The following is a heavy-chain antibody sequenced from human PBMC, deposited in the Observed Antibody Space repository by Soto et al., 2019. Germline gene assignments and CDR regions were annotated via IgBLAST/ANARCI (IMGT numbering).Heavy chain of an antibody. Sequence: QVQLVESGGGVVQPGTSLRLSCAASGFPFSSYAIHCVRQAPGKGLEWVAVISHDGTNKYYADSVKGRFTISRDNSKNTLYLHMNSLRDEGRAVYYCSRVWGDSGRDYFDHWGQGTLVTVSS. J-gene: IGHJ4*02. V-gene: IGHV3-30-3*01. D-gene: IGHD1-26*01. CDR1: GFPFSSYA. CDR2: ISHDGTNK. CDR3: SRVWGDSGRDYFDH.